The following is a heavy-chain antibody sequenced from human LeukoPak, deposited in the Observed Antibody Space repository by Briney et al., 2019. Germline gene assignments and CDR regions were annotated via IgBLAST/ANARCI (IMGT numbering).Heavy chain of an antibody. V-gene: IGHV1-8*01. CDR1: GYTFTSYD. CDR2: MNPNSGNT. D-gene: IGHD5-18*01. CDR3: AGSPGKLWSLGLDY. J-gene: IGHJ4*02. Sequence: ASVKVSCKASGYTFTSYDINWVRQATGQGLEWMGWMNPNSGNTGYAQKFQGRVTMTRNTSISTAYMELSSLRSEDTAVYYCAGSPGKLWSLGLDYWGQGTLVTVSS.